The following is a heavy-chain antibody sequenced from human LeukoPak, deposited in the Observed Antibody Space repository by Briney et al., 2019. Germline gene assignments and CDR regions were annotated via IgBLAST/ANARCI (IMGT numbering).Heavy chain of an antibody. CDR3: ARDWYQFEVWFGELPYDFYYYYMDV. J-gene: IGHJ6*03. Sequence: ASVKVSCKASGYTFTSYGISWVRQAPGQGLEWMGWISAYNGNTNYAQKLQGRVTMTTDTSTSTAYMELRSLRSDDTAVYYCARDWYQFEVWFGELPYDFYYYYMDVWGKGTTVTISS. D-gene: IGHD3-10*01. CDR1: GYTFTSYG. V-gene: IGHV1-18*01. CDR2: ISAYNGNT.